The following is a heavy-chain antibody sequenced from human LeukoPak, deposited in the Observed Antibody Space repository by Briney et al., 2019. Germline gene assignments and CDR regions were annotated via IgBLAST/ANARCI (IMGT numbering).Heavy chain of an antibody. J-gene: IGHJ4*02. Sequence: GASVKVSCKASGYTFTSYYMHWVRQAPGKGLEGMGIINPSGGSTSNAQKFQGRVTMTRDTSTSTVYMELSSLRSEDTAVYYCARRSDGYNYVDYWGQGTLVTVSS. CDR1: GYTFTSYY. D-gene: IGHD5-24*01. CDR3: ARRSDGYNYVDY. V-gene: IGHV1-46*01. CDR2: INPSGGST.